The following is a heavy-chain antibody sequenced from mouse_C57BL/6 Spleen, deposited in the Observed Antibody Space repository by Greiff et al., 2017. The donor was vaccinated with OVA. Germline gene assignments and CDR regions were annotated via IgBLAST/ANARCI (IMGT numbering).Heavy chain of an antibody. V-gene: IGHV2-2*01. CDR1: GFSFTSYG. CDR2: IWSGGST. J-gene: IGHJ4*01. CDR3: ARDSSGYAMDY. D-gene: IGHD3-2*02. Sequence: VQLQQSGPGLVQPSQSLSITCTVSGFSFTSYGVHWVRQSPGKGLEWLGVIWSGGSTDYNAAFISRLSISKDNSKSQVFFKMNSQQADDTAIYYCARDSSGYAMDYWGQGTSVTVSS.